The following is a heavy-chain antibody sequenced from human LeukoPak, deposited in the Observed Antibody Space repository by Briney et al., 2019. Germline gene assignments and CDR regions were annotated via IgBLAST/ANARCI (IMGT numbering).Heavy chain of an antibody. D-gene: IGHD4-17*01. J-gene: IGHJ4*02. V-gene: IGHV3-30*03. Sequence: GGSLRLSCAASGFTFSSYGMHWVRQAPGKGLEWVAVISYDGSNKYYADSVKGRFTISRDNSENTLYLQMNSLRAEDTAVYYCAPGGDYTFFDYWGQGTLVTVSS. CDR3: APGGDYTFFDY. CDR1: GFTFSSYG. CDR2: ISYDGSNK.